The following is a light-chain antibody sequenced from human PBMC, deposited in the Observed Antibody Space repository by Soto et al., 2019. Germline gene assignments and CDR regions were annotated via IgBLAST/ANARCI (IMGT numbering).Light chain of an antibody. V-gene: IGKV1-5*03. CDR3: QQYNSYSPYT. Sequence: DIQMTQSPSTLSASVGDRVTITCRASQSISSWLAWYQQKPGKAPKLLIYKASNIQSGVPSRLSGSGSGTEFTLTFSSLQPDDFATYSCQQYNSYSPYTFGQGTKLEIK. CDR1: QSISSW. CDR2: KAS. J-gene: IGKJ2*01.